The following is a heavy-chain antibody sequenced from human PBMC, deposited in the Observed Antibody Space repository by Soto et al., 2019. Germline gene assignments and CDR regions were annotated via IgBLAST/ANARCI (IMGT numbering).Heavy chain of an antibody. CDR3: AAVSYYYYYYMDV. V-gene: IGHV4-59*01. Sequence: QVQLQESGPGLVKPSETLSLTCTVSGGSISSYYWSWIRQPPGKGLEWIGYIYYSGSTNYNPSLKSRVTISVDTSKNQFSLKLRSVTAADTAVYYCAAVSYYYYYYMDVWGKGTTVTVSS. J-gene: IGHJ6*03. CDR2: IYYSGST. CDR1: GGSISSYY.